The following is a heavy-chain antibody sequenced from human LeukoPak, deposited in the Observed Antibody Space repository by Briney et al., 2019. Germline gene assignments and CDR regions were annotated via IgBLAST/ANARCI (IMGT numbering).Heavy chain of an antibody. D-gene: IGHD3-10*01. CDR2: IYSGGST. V-gene: IGHV3-66*01. CDR1: GFTVSSNY. Sequence: PGGSLRLSCAASGFTVSSNYMSWVRQAPGKGLEWVSVIYSGGSTYYADSVKGRFTISRDNSKNTLYLQMNSLRAEDTAVYYCARAVHYYGSGSTFEIWGQGTMVTVSS. CDR3: ARAVHYYGSGSTFEI. J-gene: IGHJ3*02.